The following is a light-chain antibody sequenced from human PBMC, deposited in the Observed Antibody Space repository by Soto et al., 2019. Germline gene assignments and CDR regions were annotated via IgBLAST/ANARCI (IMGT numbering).Light chain of an antibody. CDR2: EVN. CDR1: STDVGGYNY. Sequence: QSVLAQPSSVSGSPGQSITISCTGTSTDVGGYNYVSWYQHHPGKGPKLIIYEVNNRPSGVSDRFSGSKSGSKASLTISNLEAEGESDYYCGSYTSTDTPLVFGTGTKVTVL. CDR3: GSYTSTDTPLV. J-gene: IGLJ1*01. V-gene: IGLV2-14*01.